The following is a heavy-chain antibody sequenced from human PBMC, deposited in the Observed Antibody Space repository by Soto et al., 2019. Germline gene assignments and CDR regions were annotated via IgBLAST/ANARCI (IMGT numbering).Heavy chain of an antibody. Sequence: GGSLRLSCAASGFTFSSYAMSWVRQAPGKGLEWVSATSGSGGSTYYADSVKGRFTISRDNSKNTLYLQMNSLRAEDTAVYYCAKDFLYYYYGMDVWGQGTTVTVSS. CDR3: AKDFLYYYYGMDV. J-gene: IGHJ6*02. V-gene: IGHV3-23*01. CDR2: TSGSGGST. CDR1: GFTFSSYA.